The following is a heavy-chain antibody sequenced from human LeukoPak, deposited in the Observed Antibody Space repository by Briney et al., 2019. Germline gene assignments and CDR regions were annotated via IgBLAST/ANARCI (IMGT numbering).Heavy chain of an antibody. Sequence: SETLSLTCTVSGGSISSGSYYWSWIRQPAGKGLEWIGRIYTSGSTNYNPSLKSRVTISVDTSKNQFSLKLSSVTAADTAVYYCARDLSHFAFDIWGQGTMVTVSS. CDR1: GGSISSGSYY. J-gene: IGHJ3*02. CDR2: IYTSGST. CDR3: ARDLSHFAFDI. V-gene: IGHV4-61*02.